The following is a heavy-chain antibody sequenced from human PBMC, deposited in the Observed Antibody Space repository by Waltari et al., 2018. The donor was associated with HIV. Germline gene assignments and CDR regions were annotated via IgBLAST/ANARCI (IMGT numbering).Heavy chain of an antibody. CDR2: INHSGSS. CDR3: ARDSVPSFDYGDYYYYGMDV. V-gene: IGHV4-34*01. Sequence: QVQLQQCGARLLRPSETLSLTCAVYGRSFIGSYWTWIRPAPGKGLEWIGEINHSGSSNCNPSLKSRVTISVDTSKNQFSLRVRSVTAADTAVYYCARDSVPSFDYGDYYYYGMDVWSRGTTVTVSS. J-gene: IGHJ6*01. D-gene: IGHD4-17*01. CDR1: GRSFIGSY.